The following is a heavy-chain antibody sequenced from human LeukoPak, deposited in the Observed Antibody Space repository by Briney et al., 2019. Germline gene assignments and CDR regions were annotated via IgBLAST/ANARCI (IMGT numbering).Heavy chain of an antibody. J-gene: IGHJ1*01. D-gene: IGHD2-2*01. V-gene: IGHV3-7*01. Sequence: GGSLRLSCAASGFNFSNNWMSWVRQAPGKGLEWVANIKEDGSKKNYVDSVKGRFTISRDNAKNSLYLQMNSLRAEDTAVYYCARDPPAGTRRVQHWGQGTLVTVSS. CDR1: GFNFSNNW. CDR3: ARDPPAGTRRVQH. CDR2: IKEDGSKK.